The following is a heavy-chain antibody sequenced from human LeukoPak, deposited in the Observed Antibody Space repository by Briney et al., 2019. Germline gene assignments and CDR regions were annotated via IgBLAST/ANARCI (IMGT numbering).Heavy chain of an antibody. J-gene: IGHJ4*02. V-gene: IGHV1-24*01. D-gene: IGHD4-17*01. CDR1: GYTLTELS. CDR2: FDPEDGET. CDR3: ATFGDYLYQNFDY. Sequence: ASVTVSCTVSGYTLTELSMHWVRQAPGKGLEWMGGFDPEDGETIYAQKFQGRVTMTEDTSTDTAYMELSNLRSEDTAVYYCATFGDYLYQNFDYWGQGTLVTVSS.